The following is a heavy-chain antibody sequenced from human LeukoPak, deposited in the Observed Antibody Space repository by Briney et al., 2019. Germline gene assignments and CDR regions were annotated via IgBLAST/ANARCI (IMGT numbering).Heavy chain of an antibody. CDR2: ISYDGSNK. D-gene: IGHD6-6*01. CDR1: GFTFSSYG. CDR3: AGAPLGTARLDY. J-gene: IGHJ4*02. V-gene: IGHV3-30*03. Sequence: GGSLRLSCAASGFTFSSYGMHWVRQAPGKGLEWVAVISYDGSNKYYADSVKGRFTISRDNSKNTLYLQMNSLRAEDTAVYYCAGAPLGTARLDYWGQGTLVTVSS.